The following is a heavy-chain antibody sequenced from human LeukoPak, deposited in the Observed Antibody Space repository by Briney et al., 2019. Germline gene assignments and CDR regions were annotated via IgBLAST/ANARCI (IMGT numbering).Heavy chain of an antibody. Sequence: SETLSLTCAVSGGSVSNYYWNWIRQPPGKGLEWIGEINHSGSTNYNPSLKSRATMSVDTSMNQFSLKLSSVTAADTAMYFCASRIYGDYMSYWGHGTLVTVSS. CDR2: INHSGST. CDR1: GGSVSNYY. V-gene: IGHV4-34*01. J-gene: IGHJ4*01. D-gene: IGHD4-17*01. CDR3: ASRIYGDYMSY.